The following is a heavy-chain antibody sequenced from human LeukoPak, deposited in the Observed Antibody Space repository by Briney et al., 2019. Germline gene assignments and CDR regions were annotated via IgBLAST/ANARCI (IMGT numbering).Heavy chain of an antibody. D-gene: IGHD6-13*01. J-gene: IGHJ4*02. V-gene: IGHV3-21*01. Sequence: PGGSLRLSCAASGFTFSSYSMNWVRQAPGKGLEWVSSISCSSSYIYYADSVKGRFTISRDNAKISLYLQMNSLRAEDTAVYYCARAPRGIAAAVFDYWGQGTLVTVSS. CDR1: GFTFSSYS. CDR2: ISCSSSYI. CDR3: ARAPRGIAAAVFDY.